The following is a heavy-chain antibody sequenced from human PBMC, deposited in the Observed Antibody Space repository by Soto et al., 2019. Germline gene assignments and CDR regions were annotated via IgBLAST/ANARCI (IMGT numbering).Heavy chain of an antibody. V-gene: IGHV1-69*13. CDR1: GGTFSSYA. D-gene: IGHD1-26*01. J-gene: IGHJ3*02. CDR3: ARDSLSGTDAFDI. CDR2: IIPIFGTA. Sequence: SVKVSCKASGGTFSSYAISWVRQAPGQGLEWMGGIIPIFGTANYAQKFQSRVTITADESTSTAYMELSSLRSEDTAVYYCARDSLSGTDAFDIWGQGTMVTVSS.